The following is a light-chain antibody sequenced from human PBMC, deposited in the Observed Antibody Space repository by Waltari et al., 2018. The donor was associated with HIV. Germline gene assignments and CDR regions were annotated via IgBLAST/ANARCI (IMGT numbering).Light chain of an antibody. J-gene: IGLJ2*01. CDR2: EVI. CDR1: SSAFGISNY. Sequence: HSALTQPASVSASPGQSITISCPGPSSAFGISNYVSWYQQHPGNVPKVIISEVISRPSGVSDRFSGSKSGNTASLTISGLQPEDEADYYCTSYTSNDTLLFGGGTKVTVL. CDR3: TSYTSNDTLL. V-gene: IGLV2-14*01.